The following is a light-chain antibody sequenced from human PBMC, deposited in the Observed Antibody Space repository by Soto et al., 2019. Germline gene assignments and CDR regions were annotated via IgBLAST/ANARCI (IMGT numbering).Light chain of an antibody. J-gene: IGLJ1*01. CDR2: AVS. Sequence: QSALTQPASVSGSPGQSITSSCTGTSSDVGGYNFVSWYQQHPGRAPKLIISAVSNRPSWVSNRFSGWKSDNTASLIISGLQDEDEADYYCISYTSSGTYVFGTGTKLTVL. CDR1: SSDVGGYNF. CDR3: ISYTSSGTYV. V-gene: IGLV2-14*01.